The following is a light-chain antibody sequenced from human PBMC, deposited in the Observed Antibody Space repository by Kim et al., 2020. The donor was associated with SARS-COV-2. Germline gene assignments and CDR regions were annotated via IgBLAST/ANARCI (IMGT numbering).Light chain of an antibody. CDR1: HIIRYW. J-gene: IGKJ2*01. CDR2: DGS. CDR3: QQYESFWYT. Sequence: SACVGDRVTIACRASHIIRYWLAWYQQIPGKAPQLLIYDGSSLESGVPPMFSVSGYGTEFSLTISGLQPDDFATYYCQQYESFWYTFGQGTKLEI. V-gene: IGKV1-5*01.